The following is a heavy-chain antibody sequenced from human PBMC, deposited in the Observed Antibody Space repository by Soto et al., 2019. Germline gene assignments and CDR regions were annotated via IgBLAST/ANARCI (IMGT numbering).Heavy chain of an antibody. D-gene: IGHD2-15*01. Sequence: ASVKVSCKVSGYTLTELSMHWVRQAPGKGLEWMGGFDPEDGETIYAQKFQGRVTMTEDTSTDTAYMELSSLRSEDTAVYYCATIGYCSGGSCYSGQRLFDYWGQGTLVTVSS. CDR3: ATIGYCSGGSCYSGQRLFDY. CDR2: FDPEDGET. V-gene: IGHV1-24*01. CDR1: GYTLTELS. J-gene: IGHJ4*02.